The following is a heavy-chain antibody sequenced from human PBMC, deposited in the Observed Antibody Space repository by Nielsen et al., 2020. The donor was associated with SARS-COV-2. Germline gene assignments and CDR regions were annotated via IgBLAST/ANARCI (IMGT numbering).Heavy chain of an antibody. J-gene: IGHJ4*02. CDR3: ARDQREQQLFSIDY. Sequence: SETLSLTCAISGDSVSSNSAAWNWIRQSPSRGLEWLGRTYYRSKWYNDYAVSVKSRITINPDTSKNQFSLQLNSVTPEDTAVYYCARDQREQQLFSIDYWGQGTLVTVSS. V-gene: IGHV6-1*01. CDR1: GDSVSSNSAA. CDR2: TYYRSKWYN. D-gene: IGHD6-13*01.